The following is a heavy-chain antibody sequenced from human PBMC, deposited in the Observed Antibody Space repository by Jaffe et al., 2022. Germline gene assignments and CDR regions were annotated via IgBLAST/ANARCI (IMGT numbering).Heavy chain of an antibody. D-gene: IGHD1-26*01. CDR2: IRSKAYGGTT. Sequence: EVQLVESGGGLVQPGRSLRLSCTASGFTFGDYAMSWVRQAPGKGLEWVGFIRSKAYGGTTEYAASVKGRFTISRDDSKSIAYLQMNSLKTEDTAVYYCTRDLGGSYSINFDYWGQGTLVTVSS. J-gene: IGHJ4*02. CDR3: TRDLGGSYSINFDY. V-gene: IGHV3-49*04. CDR1: GFTFGDYA.